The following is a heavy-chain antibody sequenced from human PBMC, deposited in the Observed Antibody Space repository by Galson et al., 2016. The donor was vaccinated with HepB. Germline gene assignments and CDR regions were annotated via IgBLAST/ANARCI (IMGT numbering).Heavy chain of an antibody. CDR3: ARDSYFDSSGYFYDVFDS. V-gene: IGHV4-59*11. Sequence: SETLSLTCTVSGGSIESHYWSWIRQPPGKGLEWIGYIYHSGRTNSNPSLKSRVTITIDTSKNQFSLKLNSVTAADTAAYYCARDSYFDSSGYFYDVFDSWGQGTMVTVSS. CDR2: IYHSGRT. D-gene: IGHD3-22*01. J-gene: IGHJ3*01. CDR1: GGSIESHY.